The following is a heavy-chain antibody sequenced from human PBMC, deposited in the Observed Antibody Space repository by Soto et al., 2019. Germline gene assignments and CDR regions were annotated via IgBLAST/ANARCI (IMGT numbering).Heavy chain of an antibody. J-gene: IGHJ4*02. V-gene: IGHV3-30*18. Sequence: ESVGGVVQPGRSLRLSCAASGFTFSLYGIHWVRQAPGKGLEWVALISDDGSNQYFADSVKGRFTISRDNSNNTLYLQMNSLRPEDTAVYFCAKDWGYGDYVFDFWGQGTLVTVSS. D-gene: IGHD4-17*01. CDR1: GFTFSLYG. CDR2: ISDDGSNQ. CDR3: AKDWGYGDYVFDF.